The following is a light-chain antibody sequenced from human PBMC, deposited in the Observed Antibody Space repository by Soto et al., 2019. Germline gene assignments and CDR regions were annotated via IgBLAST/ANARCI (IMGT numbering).Light chain of an antibody. CDR2: RAS. J-gene: IGKJ1*01. Sequence: DIQMTQSPSTLSAFVGDRVSVTCRASQSISTWLAWYQQKPGQAPELLIYRASSLQSGVPSRFSGSGSGTEFTLTISSLQTDDFATYYCLQYDNYWTFGQGTKVEIK. CDR1: QSISTW. V-gene: IGKV1-5*03. CDR3: LQYDNYWT.